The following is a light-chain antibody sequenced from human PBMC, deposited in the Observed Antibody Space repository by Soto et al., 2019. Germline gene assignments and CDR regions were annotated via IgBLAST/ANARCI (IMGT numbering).Light chain of an antibody. CDR2: EVN. CDR3: CSYASSSTYG. Sequence: QSALTQPASVSGSPGQSFTISCTGTTRNVGLYQAISWYQQHPGKAPKLILYEVNQRPSGVSNRFAGSKSGNTASLTISGLQPEDEADYYCCSYASSSTYGFGTGTKLTVL. CDR1: TRNVGLYQA. V-gene: IGLV2-23*02. J-gene: IGLJ1*01.